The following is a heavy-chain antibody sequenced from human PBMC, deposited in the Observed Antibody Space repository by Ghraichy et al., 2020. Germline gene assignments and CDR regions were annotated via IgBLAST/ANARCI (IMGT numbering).Heavy chain of an antibody. CDR1: GYTFTSYG. J-gene: IGHJ4*02. CDR3: ARRGEYSSSYHY. Sequence: ASVKVSCKASGYTFTSYGINWVRQAPGQGLEWMGWINPNDANTDYAQKLQGRVTLTTDTSTNTAYMDLRSLRSDDTAVYYCARRGEYSSSYHYWGQGTLVTVSS. D-gene: IGHD6-6*01. CDR2: INPNDANT. V-gene: IGHV1-18*04.